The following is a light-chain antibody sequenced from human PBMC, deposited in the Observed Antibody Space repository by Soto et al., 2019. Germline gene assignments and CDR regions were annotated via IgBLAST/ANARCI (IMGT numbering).Light chain of an antibody. J-gene: IGKJ1*01. Sequence: PGESATLSCRASQTVSITYLTWYQQKPGQAPRLLIFGASKRATGIPDRFSGSGSGRDFTLTISGLEPEDFAVYYCQQRRSWPPTITFGQGTKVDIK. CDR2: GAS. CDR3: QQRRSWPPTIT. V-gene: IGKV3D-20*02. CDR1: QTVSITY.